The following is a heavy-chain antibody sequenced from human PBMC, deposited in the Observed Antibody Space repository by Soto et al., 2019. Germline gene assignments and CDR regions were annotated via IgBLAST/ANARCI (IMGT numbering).Heavy chain of an antibody. J-gene: IGHJ3*02. CDR3: AGATTARAFDI. CDR1: GGSVTNGDW. CDR2: ISYSGIT. Sequence: QVQLQESGPGLVEPSGTLSLTCAVSGGSVTNGDWWSWFRQPPGKGLEWIGEISYSGITNYNPSLKRQVTISVDTTKNQFSLKLNSVTAADTAVYYCAGATTARAFDIWGRGTMVTVSS. V-gene: IGHV4-4*02.